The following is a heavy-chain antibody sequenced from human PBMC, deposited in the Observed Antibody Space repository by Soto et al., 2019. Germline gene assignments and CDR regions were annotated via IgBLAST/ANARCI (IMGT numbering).Heavy chain of an antibody. D-gene: IGHD1-1*01. CDR2: IRNRAYHGTA. CDR1: GFTFENYA. CDR3: TTWSTRDDLLDX. J-gene: IGHJ4*02. V-gene: IGHV3-49*04. Sequence: GGSLRLSCSGSGFTFENYAVSWVRQAPGKGLDWLRFIRNRAYHGTAQYATSVEGRFKISRDDSKDIAYSHMTSMHTDDTGVYFCTTWSTRDDLLDXWGQGTVVTVSX.